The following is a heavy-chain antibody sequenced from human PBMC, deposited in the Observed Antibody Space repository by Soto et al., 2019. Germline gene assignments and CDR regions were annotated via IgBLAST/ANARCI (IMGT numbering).Heavy chain of an antibody. CDR3: ARGRIQLWYPFDY. CDR1: GGSFSGYY. J-gene: IGHJ4*02. CDR2: INHSERT. V-gene: IGHV4-34*01. Sequence: SETLSLTCAVYGGSFSGYYWSWMRQPPGKGLEWIGEINHSERTNYSPSHRSRVNISVDTSKNQISLKLSSVTAADTAVYYCARGRIQLWYPFDYWGQGTLVTVSS. D-gene: IGHD5-18*01.